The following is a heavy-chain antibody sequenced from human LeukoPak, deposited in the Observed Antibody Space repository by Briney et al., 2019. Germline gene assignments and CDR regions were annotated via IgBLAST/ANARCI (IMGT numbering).Heavy chain of an antibody. Sequence: GGSLRLSCVASANYWMHWVRQAPGKGLVWVSHINSDGSWTSYADSVKGRFTISRDNTKNSLYLQMNSLRAEDTAVFYCARDQYDTWSRRGNFDSWGQGTLVIVSS. CDR2: INSDGSWT. CDR3: ARDQYDTWSRRGNFDS. D-gene: IGHD3/OR15-3a*01. V-gene: IGHV3-74*01. J-gene: IGHJ4*02. CDR1: ANYW.